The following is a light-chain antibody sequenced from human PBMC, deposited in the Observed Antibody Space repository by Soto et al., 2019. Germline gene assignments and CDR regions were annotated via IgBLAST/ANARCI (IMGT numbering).Light chain of an antibody. CDR2: GAS. J-gene: IGKJ2*01. CDR1: QSVSSAY. Sequence: EIVLTQSPGTLSLSPGERATLSCRASQSVSSAYLAWYQQIPGQAPRLLIYGASSRATGIPDRFSGSGSGTDFTLTISGLEPEDFAVSYCPPSGSSFYTFGQGTKLEIK. V-gene: IGKV3-20*01. CDR3: PPSGSSFYT.